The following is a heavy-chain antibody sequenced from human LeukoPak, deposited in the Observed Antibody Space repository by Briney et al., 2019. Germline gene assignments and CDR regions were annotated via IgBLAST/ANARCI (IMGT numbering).Heavy chain of an antibody. CDR1: GGTFSSYT. D-gene: IGHD3-22*01. J-gene: IGHJ4*02. V-gene: IGHV1-69*02. Sequence: SVKVSCKASGGTFSSYTISWVRQAPGQGLEWMGRIIPILGIANYAQKFQGRVTITADKSTSTAYMELSSLRSEDTAVYCCSIASDYYDSSGQFDYWGQRNLVTVSS. CDR3: SIASDYYDSSGQFDY. CDR2: IIPILGIA.